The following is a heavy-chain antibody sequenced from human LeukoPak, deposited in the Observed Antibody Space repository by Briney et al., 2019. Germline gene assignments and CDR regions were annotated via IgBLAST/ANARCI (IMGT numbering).Heavy chain of an antibody. D-gene: IGHD6-13*01. CDR3: ASRTASIAAAAPFDY. CDR2: INPSGGST. V-gene: IGHV1-46*01. J-gene: IGHJ4*02. Sequence: GASVKVSCKSSGYTFTGYYIHWLRQAPGQGLEWMGIINPSGGSTSYAQKVQGRVTMTRDTSTSTVYMELSSLRSEDTAVYYCASRTASIAAAAPFDYWGQGTLVTVSS. CDR1: GYTFTGYY.